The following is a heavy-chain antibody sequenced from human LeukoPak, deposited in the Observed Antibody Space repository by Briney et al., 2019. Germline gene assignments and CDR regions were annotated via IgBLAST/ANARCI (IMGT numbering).Heavy chain of an antibody. CDR1: GGSINSHF. D-gene: IGHD2-15*01. CDR3: ARVDGSCSGGSCPSGNWFDP. CDR2: MYYSGRT. Sequence: SETLSLTCTVSGGSINSHFWSWVRQPPGKGLEWIGRMYYSGRTEYNPSLKSRVTISVDTSQTQFSLKLSSVTAADTAVYYCARVDGSCSGGSCPSGNWFDPWGQGTLVTVSS. V-gene: IGHV4-59*11. J-gene: IGHJ5*02.